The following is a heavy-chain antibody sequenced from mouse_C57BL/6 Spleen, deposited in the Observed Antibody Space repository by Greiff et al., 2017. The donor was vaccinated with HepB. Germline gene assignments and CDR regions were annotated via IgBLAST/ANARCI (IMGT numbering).Heavy chain of an antibody. CDR3: TTGRGFAF. V-gene: IGHV14-4*01. CDR1: GFNIKDDY. Sequence: EVQLQQSGAELVRPGASVKLSCTASGFNIKDDYMHWVKQRPEQGLEWIGWIDPENGDTEYASKFQGKATITADTSSNTAYLQLSRLTSEDTAVYYCTTGRGFAFWGQGTLVPVSA. J-gene: IGHJ3*01. CDR2: IDPENGDT.